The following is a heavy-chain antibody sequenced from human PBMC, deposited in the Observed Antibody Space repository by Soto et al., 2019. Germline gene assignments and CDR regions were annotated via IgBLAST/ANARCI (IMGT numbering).Heavy chain of an antibody. CDR1: GYTLINFG. CDR3: AREPPRATAGLNYFDP. D-gene: IGHD6-13*01. Sequence: ASVKVSCKTSGYTLINFGIGWVRQAPGQGLEWMGWISPFNGHTHYAQKFQGRVSLTTDTSTSTAFLELRSLTYDDTAVYYCAREPPRATAGLNYFDPWGQGTLVTVSS. CDR2: ISPFNGHT. V-gene: IGHV1-18*01. J-gene: IGHJ5*02.